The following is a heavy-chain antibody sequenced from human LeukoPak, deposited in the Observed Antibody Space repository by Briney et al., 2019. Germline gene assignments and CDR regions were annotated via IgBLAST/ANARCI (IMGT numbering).Heavy chain of an antibody. CDR3: ARIATVKGGDAFDI. CDR1: GGTFSSYG. D-gene: IGHD4-17*01. V-gene: IGHV1-69*05. Sequence: SVKVSCKASGGTFSSYGFSWVRQAPRQGLEWMGGIIPIFGTANYAQKFQGRVTITTDESTSTAYMELSSLRSEDTAVYYCARIATVKGGDAFDIWGQGTMVTVSS. J-gene: IGHJ3*02. CDR2: IIPIFGTA.